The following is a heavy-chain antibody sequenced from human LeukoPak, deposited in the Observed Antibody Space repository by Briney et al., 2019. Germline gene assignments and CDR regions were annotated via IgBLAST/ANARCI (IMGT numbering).Heavy chain of an antibody. CDR3: AKELGHTLPFDC. Sequence: PGGSLSLSCAASGFTVSSNYLCWVGLAPGNGLGLVSVIYSGGSTYYADSVKGRFTISRDSSKNTLYLQMNSLRGEDTAVYYCAKELGHTLPFDCWGQGTLVTVSS. V-gene: IGHV3-53*01. D-gene: IGHD2-2*02. J-gene: IGHJ4*02. CDR1: GFTVSSNY. CDR2: IYSGGST.